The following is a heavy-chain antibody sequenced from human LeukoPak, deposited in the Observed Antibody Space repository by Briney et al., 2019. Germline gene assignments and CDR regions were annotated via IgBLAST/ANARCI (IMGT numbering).Heavy chain of an antibody. V-gene: IGHV6-1*01. Sequence: SQTLSLTCAISGDSVSSNSAAWNWIRQSPSRGLEWLGRTYYRSKWYNDYAVSVKSRVTINPDTSKNQFSMQLNSVTPEDTAVYYCARALMTRVTIFVWDNWFDPWGQGTLVTVSS. CDR3: ARALMTRVTIFVWDNWFDP. CDR1: GDSVSSNSAA. D-gene: IGHD4-17*01. CDR2: TYYRSKWYN. J-gene: IGHJ5*02.